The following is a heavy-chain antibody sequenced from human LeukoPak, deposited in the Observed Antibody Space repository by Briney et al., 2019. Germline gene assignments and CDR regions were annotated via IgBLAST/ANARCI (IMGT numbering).Heavy chain of an antibody. D-gene: IGHD3-22*01. CDR1: GFTFSSYS. CDR2: IRYDGSNN. Sequence: GGSLRLSCAASGFTFSSYSMSWVRQAPGKGLEWVAFIRYDGSNNYYADSVKGRFTISRDNSKNTLYLQMNSLRAEDTAVYYCAKSHYYDSSGYVDFWGQGTLVTVSS. V-gene: IGHV3-30*02. J-gene: IGHJ4*02. CDR3: AKSHYYDSSGYVDF.